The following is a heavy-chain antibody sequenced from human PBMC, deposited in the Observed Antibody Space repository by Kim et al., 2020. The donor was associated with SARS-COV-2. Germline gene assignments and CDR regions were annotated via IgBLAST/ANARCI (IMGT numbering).Heavy chain of an antibody. D-gene: IGHD2-21*02. V-gene: IGHV3-43*01. CDR2: ISWDGGST. CDR3: AKDMDGGNSFFFDY. CDR1: GFTFDDYT. Sequence: GGSLRLSCAASGFTFDDYTMHWVRQAPGKGLEWVSLISWDGGSTYYADSVKGRFTISRDNSKNSLYLQMNSLRTEDTALYYCAKDMDGGNSFFFDYWGQGTLVTVSS. J-gene: IGHJ4*02.